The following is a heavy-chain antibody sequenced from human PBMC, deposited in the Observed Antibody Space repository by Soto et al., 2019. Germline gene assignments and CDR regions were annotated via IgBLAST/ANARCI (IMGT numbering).Heavy chain of an antibody. V-gene: IGHV1-2*04. D-gene: IGHD6-19*01. Sequence: ASVEVSCKASGYIFTGYYIHWVRRAPGQGLEWLGWINPNSGGTNYAQKFQGWVTMTRDTSISTVYLELSRLRSDDTAVYYCARESVAVAGKPSYYFDYWGQGTLVTVSS. CDR3: ARESVAVAGKPSYYFDY. J-gene: IGHJ4*02. CDR2: INPNSGGT. CDR1: GYIFTGYY.